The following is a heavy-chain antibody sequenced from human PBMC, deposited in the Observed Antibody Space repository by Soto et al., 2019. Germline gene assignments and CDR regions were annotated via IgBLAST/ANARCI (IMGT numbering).Heavy chain of an antibody. CDR2: ISSTSTNI. CDR3: ARDSCRNTSCAANY. V-gene: IGHV3-48*02. J-gene: IGHJ4*02. CDR1: EFTFSTYS. D-gene: IGHD2-2*01. Sequence: PGGSLRLSCAASEFTFSTYSMNWVRQAPGKGLEWISYISSTSTNIYYADSVRGRFTISRDNAKNSLYLQMNSLRDEDTAMYYCARDSCRNTSCAANYWGQGTLVTFSS.